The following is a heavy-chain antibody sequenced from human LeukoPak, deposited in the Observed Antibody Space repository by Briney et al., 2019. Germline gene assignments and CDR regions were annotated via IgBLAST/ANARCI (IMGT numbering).Heavy chain of an antibody. CDR3: VRHGGGGESYPRVFDF. CDR1: GGSVSPYF. CDR2: VYFSGNT. D-gene: IGHD1-26*01. Sequence: SETLSLTCTVSGGSVSPYFWSWIRQSPGEGLEWIGYVYFSGNTNYNPSLESRVTLSADTSKNQLSLKLSSVTAADTAVYYCVRHGGGGESYPRVFDFWGRGILVTVSS. V-gene: IGHV4-59*08. J-gene: IGHJ4*02.